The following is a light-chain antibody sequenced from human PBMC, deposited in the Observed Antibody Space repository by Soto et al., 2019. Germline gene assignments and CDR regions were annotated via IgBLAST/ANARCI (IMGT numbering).Light chain of an antibody. CDR2: AAS. V-gene: IGKV1-39*01. CDR1: QGISTY. CDR3: QQSYTMAPNT. Sequence: IQMTQSPSSLSASVGDRVNITCRASQGISTYLNWYQQTPGKAPKLLIHAASSLHRGVPSRFSGGGSGTDFTLIISSPQPEDFATYYCQQSYTMAPNTFGQGTRLEIK. J-gene: IGKJ2*01.